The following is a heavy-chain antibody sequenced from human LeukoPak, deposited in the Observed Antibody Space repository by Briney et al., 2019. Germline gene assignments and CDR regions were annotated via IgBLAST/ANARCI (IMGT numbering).Heavy chain of an antibody. CDR2: IDPSDSYT. V-gene: IGHV5-10-1*01. CDR3: ARAGYSSGWDQNLDY. Sequence: GESLQISCKASEYSFTRYWISWVRQMPGKGLEWMGRIDPSDSYTNYSPSFQGHVTISADKSISTAYLQWSSLKASDTAMYYCARAGYSSGWDQNLDYWGQGTLVTVSS. J-gene: IGHJ4*02. CDR1: EYSFTRYW. D-gene: IGHD6-19*01.